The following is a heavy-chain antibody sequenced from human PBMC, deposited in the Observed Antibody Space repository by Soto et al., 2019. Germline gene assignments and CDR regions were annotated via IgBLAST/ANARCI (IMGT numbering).Heavy chain of an antibody. Sequence: SEALSLTCTVYGGSIRSYYWSWIRQPPGKGLEWIGNIYYSGSTNYNPSRKSRVTMSVDMSKNQVSLKLSSVTAADTAVYYCTRVGGYYGDYPNFDYWGQGALVTVSS. J-gene: IGHJ4*02. D-gene: IGHD4-17*01. CDR2: IYYSGST. CDR3: TRVGGYYGDYPNFDY. CDR1: GGSIRSYY. V-gene: IGHV4-59*01.